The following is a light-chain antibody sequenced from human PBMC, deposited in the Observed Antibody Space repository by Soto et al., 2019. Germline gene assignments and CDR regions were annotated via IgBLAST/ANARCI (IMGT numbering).Light chain of an antibody. V-gene: IGLV2-11*01. CDR3: CSFAGDPYV. J-gene: IGLJ1*01. CDR1: SSDVGGYDY. Sequence: QSALTQPRSVSGSPGQSVTISCTGISSDVGGYDYVSWYQQHPGKAPKLMIYDVHKRPSGVPDRFSGSKSGNTASLTISGLQAEDEADYYCCSFAGDPYVFGTGTKVTVL. CDR2: DVH.